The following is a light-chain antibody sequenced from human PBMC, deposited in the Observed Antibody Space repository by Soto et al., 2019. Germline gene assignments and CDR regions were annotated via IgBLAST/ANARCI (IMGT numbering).Light chain of an antibody. CDR2: EVS. J-gene: IGLJ2*01. Sequence: QSVLTQPASVSGSPGQSITISCTGTSSDVGGHNYVSWYQQHPGKAPKLMIYEVSNRPSGVSNRFSGSKSGNTASLTISGLQAEDEADYYCSSYTSSRTLVFGGGTKLTVL. CDR3: SSYTSSRTLV. V-gene: IGLV2-14*01. CDR1: SSDVGGHNY.